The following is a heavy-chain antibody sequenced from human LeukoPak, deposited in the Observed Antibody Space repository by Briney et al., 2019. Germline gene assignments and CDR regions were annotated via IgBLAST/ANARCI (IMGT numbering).Heavy chain of an antibody. J-gene: IGHJ5*02. CDR3: AGATYYYDSSGYYPLNWFDP. D-gene: IGHD3-22*01. Sequence: SETLSLTCAVYGGSSSGYYWSWIRQPPGKGLEWIGEINHSGSTNYNPSLKSRVTISVDTSKNQFSLKLSSVTAADTAVYYCAGATYYYDSSGYYPLNWFDPWGQGTLVTVSS. CDR1: GGSSSGYY. CDR2: INHSGST. V-gene: IGHV4-34*01.